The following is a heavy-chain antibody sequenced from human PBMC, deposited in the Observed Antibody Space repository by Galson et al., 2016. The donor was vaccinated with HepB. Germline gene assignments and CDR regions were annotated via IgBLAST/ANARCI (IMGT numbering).Heavy chain of an antibody. D-gene: IGHD3-16*01. CDR3: VRGSTAPDV. J-gene: IGHJ6*04. V-gene: IGHV3-23*01. CDR2: ISRSGDST. CDR1: GFTFSRYG. Sequence: SLRLSCAGSGFTFSRYGMTWVRQAPGKGLEVVSGISRSGDSTDYADSVKGRFTISRDNSKNTLSLQMNSLTADDTGVYYCVRGSTAPDVWGKGTTVTVSS.